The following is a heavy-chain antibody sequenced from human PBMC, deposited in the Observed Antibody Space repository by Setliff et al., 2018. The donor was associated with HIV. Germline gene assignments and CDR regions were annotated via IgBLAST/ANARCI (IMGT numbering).Heavy chain of an antibody. CDR2: IYHTGST. Sequence: SETLSLTCTVSGGSINSTSYYWGWIRQPPGNGLEWIGSIYHTGSTYYKPSLKSRDTISVDTSKSQFSLRLSSVAAGDTAVYYCARSIVPVASGYYYFEYWGQGTLVTVSS. J-gene: IGHJ4*02. CDR3: ARSIVPVASGYYYFEY. CDR1: GGSINSTSYY. D-gene: IGHD3-3*01. V-gene: IGHV4-39*01.